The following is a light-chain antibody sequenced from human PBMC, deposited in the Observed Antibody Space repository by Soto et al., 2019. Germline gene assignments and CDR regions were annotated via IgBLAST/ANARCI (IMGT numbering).Light chain of an antibody. CDR2: GAS. J-gene: IGKJ1*01. Sequence: EIVLTQSPGTLSLSPGERATLSCRTSQSVNNNYLAWYQQKPGQAPRLLIYGASSRATGIPDRFSGSGSGTDFTLSISRLEPEDFAVYYCQQYSSLRTFGQGTKVDIK. CDR3: QQYSSLRT. V-gene: IGKV3-20*01. CDR1: QSVNNNY.